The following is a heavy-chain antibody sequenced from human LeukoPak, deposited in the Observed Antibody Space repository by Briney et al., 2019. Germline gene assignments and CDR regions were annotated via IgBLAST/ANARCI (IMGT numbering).Heavy chain of an antibody. CDR2: IYTSGST. Sequence: SETLSLTCTVSGGSISSGDYYWSWIRQPAGKGLEWIGRIYTSGSTNYNPSLKSRVTMSVDTSKNQFSLKLSSVTAADTAVYYCAGLVIAAAGWSWFDPWGQGTLVTVSS. J-gene: IGHJ5*02. CDR1: GGSISSGDYY. D-gene: IGHD6-13*01. CDR3: AGLVIAAAGWSWFDP. V-gene: IGHV4-61*02.